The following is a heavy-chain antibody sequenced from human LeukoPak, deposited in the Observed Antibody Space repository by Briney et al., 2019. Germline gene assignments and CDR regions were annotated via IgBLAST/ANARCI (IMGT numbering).Heavy chain of an antibody. D-gene: IGHD5-24*01. CDR3: AREIRDGYKTDAFDI. V-gene: IGHV3-30*03. J-gene: IGHJ3*02. Sequence: GGSLRLSCAASGFTFSSYGMHWVRQAPGKGLEWVAVISYDGSNKYYADSVKGRFTISRDNSKNTLYLQMGSLRAEDMAVYYCAREIRDGYKTDAFDIWGQGTMVTVSS. CDR1: GFTFSSYG. CDR2: ISYDGSNK.